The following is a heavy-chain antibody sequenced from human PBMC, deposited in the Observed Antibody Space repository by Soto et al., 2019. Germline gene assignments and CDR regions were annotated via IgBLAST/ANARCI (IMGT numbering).Heavy chain of an antibody. CDR2: IIPIYGTS. CDR3: ATGAIDAYNYWYFDL. Sequence: QVQLVQSGAELKKPVSSVKVSCKASGGTFGNFAISWVSQAPGQGPEWVAGIIPIYGTSNYADDFRGRITLTADESTATAYRELRSLRSEDTAIYYCATGAIDAYNYWYFDLWGRGTQVTVSS. D-gene: IGHD1-26*01. V-gene: IGHV1-69*01. CDR1: GGTFGNFA. J-gene: IGHJ2*01.